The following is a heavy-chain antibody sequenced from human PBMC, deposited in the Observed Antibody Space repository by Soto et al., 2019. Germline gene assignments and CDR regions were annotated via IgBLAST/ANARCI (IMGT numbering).Heavy chain of an antibody. D-gene: IGHD6-6*01. Sequence: QVQLQESGPGLVKPSQTLSLTCTVSGGSISSGGYYWSWIRQHPGKGLEWFGYIYYSGSTYYNPSLKSRVTISVDTSKDQFYLKRSSVTAADTAVYYCARDATAARHSGRIFDYWGQGTLVTVSS. V-gene: IGHV4-31*03. CDR3: ARDATAARHSGRIFDY. J-gene: IGHJ4*02. CDR2: IYYSGST. CDR1: GGSISSGGYY.